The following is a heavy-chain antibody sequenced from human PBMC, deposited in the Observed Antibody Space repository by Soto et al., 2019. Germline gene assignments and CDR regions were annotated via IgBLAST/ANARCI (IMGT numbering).Heavy chain of an antibody. Sequence: GGSLRLSCAASGFTFSSYSMNWVRQAPGKGLEWVSYINSSSSTIYYADSVKGRFTISRDNSKNPLYLQMNSLRAEDTAVYYCARYIVVVTATYAFDIWGQGTMVTVSS. J-gene: IGHJ3*02. V-gene: IGHV3-48*01. D-gene: IGHD2-21*02. CDR2: INSSSSTI. CDR3: ARYIVVVTATYAFDI. CDR1: GFTFSSYS.